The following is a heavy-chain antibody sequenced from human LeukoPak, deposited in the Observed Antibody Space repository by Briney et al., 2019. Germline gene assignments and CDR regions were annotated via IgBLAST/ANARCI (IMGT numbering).Heavy chain of an antibody. V-gene: IGHV4-39*07. Sequence: SETLSLNCTVSGGSISSSSYYWGWIRQPPGKGLEWIGSIYYSGSTYYNPSLKSRVTISVDTSKNQFSLKLSSVTAADTAVYYCAREDRGYSGYDPYYFDYWGQGTLVTVSS. D-gene: IGHD5-12*01. CDR2: IYYSGST. CDR1: GGSISSSSYY. CDR3: AREDRGYSGYDPYYFDY. J-gene: IGHJ4*02.